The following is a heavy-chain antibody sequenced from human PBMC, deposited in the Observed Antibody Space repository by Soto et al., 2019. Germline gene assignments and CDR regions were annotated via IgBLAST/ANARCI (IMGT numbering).Heavy chain of an antibody. J-gene: IGHJ6*02. CDR1: GDSVSSNSAA. Sequence: SPTLSLTGARSGDSVSSNSAAWNWIRQSPSRGLEWLGRTYYRSKWYNDYAVSVESRITINPDPSKNQFSPQLNSVIPEDTAIYYCARCLNYYASGSTSYRMDVWGQPTTVTVSS. CDR2: TYYRSKWYN. CDR3: ARCLNYYASGSTSYRMDV. V-gene: IGHV6-1*01. D-gene: IGHD3-10*01.